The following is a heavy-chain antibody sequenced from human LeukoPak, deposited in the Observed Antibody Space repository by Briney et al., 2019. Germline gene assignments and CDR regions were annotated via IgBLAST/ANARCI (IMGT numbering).Heavy chain of an antibody. D-gene: IGHD3-22*01. J-gene: IGHJ5*02. Sequence: GGSLRLSCAASGFTFSSYSMNWVRQAPGKGLEWVSSISSSSSYIYYADSVKGRLTISRDNAKNSLYLQMNSLRAEDTAVYYCAVYYYESIGDSLFDPWGQGTLVTVSS. CDR2: ISSSSSYI. CDR1: GFTFSSYS. V-gene: IGHV3-21*01. CDR3: AVYYYESIGDSLFDP.